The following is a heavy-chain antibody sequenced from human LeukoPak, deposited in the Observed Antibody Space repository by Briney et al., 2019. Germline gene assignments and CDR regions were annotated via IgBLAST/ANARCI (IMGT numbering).Heavy chain of an antibody. Sequence: SETLSLTCAVYGGSFSGYYWSWIRQPPGKGLEWIGEINHSGSTNYNPSLKSRVTISVDTSKNQFSLKLSSVTAADTAVYYCARDVDGGYSGEYWGQGTLVTVSS. CDR1: GGSFSGYY. J-gene: IGHJ4*02. CDR3: ARDVDGGYSGEY. D-gene: IGHD1-26*01. V-gene: IGHV4-34*01. CDR2: INHSGST.